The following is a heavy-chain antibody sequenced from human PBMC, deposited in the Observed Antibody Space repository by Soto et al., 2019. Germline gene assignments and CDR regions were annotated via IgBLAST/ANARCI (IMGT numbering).Heavy chain of an antibody. J-gene: IGHJ4*02. D-gene: IGHD4-17*01. CDR2: INAGNGNT. CDR1: GYTFTRYA. CDR3: ASESYGGEFDY. V-gene: IGHV1-3*05. Sequence: QVQLVQSGAEEKKPGASVKVSCKSYGYTFTRYAMHWVRQAPGQMLEWMGWINAGNGNTKYSPKFQGRVTITRDTSASTAYMELRSLRYEGTAVYYCASESYGGEFDYWGQGTLVTVSS.